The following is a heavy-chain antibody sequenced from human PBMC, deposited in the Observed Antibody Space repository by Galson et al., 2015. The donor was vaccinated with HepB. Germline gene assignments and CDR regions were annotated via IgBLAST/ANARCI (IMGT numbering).Heavy chain of an antibody. V-gene: IGHV3-48*04. Sequence: SLRLSCAASGFAFSSHSFNWVRQAPGKGLEWISYISPSGRTIAYADSAKGRFTISRDDARNSVSLQMSNLRPGDSAVYYCARDKQQWLVIDSWGQGTLVSVSP. D-gene: IGHD6-19*01. CDR2: ISPSGRTI. CDR3: ARDKQQWLVIDS. J-gene: IGHJ4*02. CDR1: GFAFSSHS.